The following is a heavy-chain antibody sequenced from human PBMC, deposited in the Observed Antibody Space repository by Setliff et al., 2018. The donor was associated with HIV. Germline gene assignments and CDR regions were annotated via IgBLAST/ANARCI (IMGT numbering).Heavy chain of an antibody. CDR3: ARDRVGAKDYYYMDV. V-gene: IGHV1-2*02. Sequence: ASVKVSCKASGYTFTGYYMHWVRQAPGQGLEWMGWINPNSGGTNYAQKFQGRVTMTRDTSISTAYMELRSLRSDDTAVYHCARDRVGAKDYYYMDVWGKGTTVTVSS. CDR2: INPNSGGT. J-gene: IGHJ6*03. D-gene: IGHD1-26*01. CDR1: GYTFTGYY.